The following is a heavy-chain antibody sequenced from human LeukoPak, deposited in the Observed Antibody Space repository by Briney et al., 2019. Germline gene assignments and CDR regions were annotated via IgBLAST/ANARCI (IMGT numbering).Heavy chain of an antibody. CDR3: ARVGHNWFDP. J-gene: IGHJ5*02. V-gene: IGHV4-4*02. D-gene: IGHD1-26*01. CDR1: GGSISSPNW. CDR2: IYHSGRT. Sequence: SGTLSLTCAVSGGSISSPNWWTWVRQPPGKGLEWIGEIYHSGRTNSNPSLESRVIMSVDKSKNQFSLKLTSVTAADTAVYYCARVGHNWFDPWGQGTLVTASS.